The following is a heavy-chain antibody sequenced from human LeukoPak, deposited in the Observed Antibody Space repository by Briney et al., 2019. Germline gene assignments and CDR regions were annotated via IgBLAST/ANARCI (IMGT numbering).Heavy chain of an antibody. CDR1: SNSGYY. Sequence: SETLSLTCTVSSNSGYYWGWIRQPPGKGLEWIGSIYHSGSTNYNPSLKSRVTISLDTSKNQFSLKLSSVTAADTAVYYCVRRGSLRTYDYWGQGTLVTVSS. D-gene: IGHD4-17*01. J-gene: IGHJ4*02. CDR2: IYHSGST. CDR3: VRRGSLRTYDY. V-gene: IGHV4-38-2*02.